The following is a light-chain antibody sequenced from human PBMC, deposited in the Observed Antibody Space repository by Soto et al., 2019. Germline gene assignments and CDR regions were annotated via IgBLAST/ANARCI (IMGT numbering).Light chain of an antibody. CDR1: QSISSY. V-gene: IGKV1-39*01. Sequence: DLQMTQSPSSLSASVGDRVTITCRASQSISSYLNWYQQKPGKAPKLLIYAASSLQSGVPSRFSGSGSGTDFTRTISSLQPEDFATCSCQRSYSTLIFTFGPGTKVDIK. CDR3: QRSYSTLIFT. CDR2: AAS. J-gene: IGKJ3*01.